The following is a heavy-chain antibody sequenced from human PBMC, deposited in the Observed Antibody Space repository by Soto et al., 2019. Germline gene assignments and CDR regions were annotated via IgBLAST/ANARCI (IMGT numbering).Heavy chain of an antibody. D-gene: IGHD3-22*01. CDR3: ARLSGPYEN. J-gene: IGHJ4*02. V-gene: IGHV3-74*01. Sequence: PGGSLRLSCAASGLTFSGFWMHWVRQGPGKGLEWVSRINADGSARSHAASVRGRFTISRDNAKNTLYLRMNSLRAEDTAVYYCARLSGPYENWGQGTLVTVSS. CDR1: GLTFSGFW. CDR2: INADGSAR.